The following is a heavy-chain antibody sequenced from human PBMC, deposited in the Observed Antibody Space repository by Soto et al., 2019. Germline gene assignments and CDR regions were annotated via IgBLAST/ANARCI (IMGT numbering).Heavy chain of an antibody. CDR3: ARSVYLDIVGVPAALEFDP. CDR1: GGTFSSYA. D-gene: IGHD2-2*01. V-gene: IGHV1-69*01. J-gene: IGHJ5*02. CDR2: IIPIFGTA. Sequence: QVQLVQSGAEVKKPGSSVKVSCKASGGTFSSYAISWVRQAPGQGLEWMGGIIPIFGTANYAQKFQGRVTITADESTSTAYMELSSLRSEDTAVYYCARSVYLDIVGVPAALEFDPWGQGTLVTVSS.